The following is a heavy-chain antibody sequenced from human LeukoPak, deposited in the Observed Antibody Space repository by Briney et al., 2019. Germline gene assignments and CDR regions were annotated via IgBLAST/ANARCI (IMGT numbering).Heavy chain of an antibody. J-gene: IGHJ5*02. CDR3: ERVQRSGSSVWFDP. V-gene: IGHV4-4*07. CDR2: MYTSGST. CDR1: GGSISSYY. D-gene: IGHD5-18*01. Sequence: SETLSLTCTVSGGSISSYYWSWIRQPAGKGLEWIGRMYTSGSTNCNPSLKSRVTMSVDTSKNQFSLKLSSVTAADTAVYYCERVQRSGSSVWFDPWGQGTLVTVSS.